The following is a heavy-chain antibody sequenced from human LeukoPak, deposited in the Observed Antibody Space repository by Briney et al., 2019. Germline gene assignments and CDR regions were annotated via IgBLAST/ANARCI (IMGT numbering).Heavy chain of an antibody. CDR1: GGSISSYY. CDR3: ARHLEAGSSSWFDP. J-gene: IGHJ5*02. V-gene: IGHV4-59*08. D-gene: IGHD3-10*01. Sequence: PSETLSLTCTVSGGSISSYYWSWIRRPPGKGLEWIGYIYYSGSTNYNPSLKSRVTISVDTSKNQFSLKLSSVTAADTAVYYCARHLEAGSSSWFDPWGQGTLVTVSS. CDR2: IYYSGST.